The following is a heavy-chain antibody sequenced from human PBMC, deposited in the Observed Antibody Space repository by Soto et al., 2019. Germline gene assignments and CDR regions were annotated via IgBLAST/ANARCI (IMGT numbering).Heavy chain of an antibody. J-gene: IGHJ4*02. V-gene: IGHV3-30-3*01. CDR3: ARVKTVMKYFDY. CDR2: ISYDGSNK. CDR1: GFTFSSYA. Sequence: GGSLRLSCAASGFTFSSYAMHWVRQAPGKGLEWVAVISYDGSNKYYADSVKGRFTISRDNSKNTLYLQMNSLRAEVTAVYYCARVKTVMKYFDYWGQGTLVTVSS.